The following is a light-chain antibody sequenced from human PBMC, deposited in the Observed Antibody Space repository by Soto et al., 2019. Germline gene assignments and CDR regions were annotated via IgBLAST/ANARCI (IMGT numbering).Light chain of an antibody. Sequence: QSVLTQPASVSGSPGQSITITCTGTSTDVGGYNFVSWYRLHPRQAPKRVIYDVTNRPSGISDRFSGSKSGNTASLTISGLRPDDEGDYYCSSFTSGSSLLLFGAGTKVTVL. CDR2: DVT. CDR1: STDVGGYNF. J-gene: IGLJ1*01. V-gene: IGLV2-14*01. CDR3: SSFTSGSSLLL.